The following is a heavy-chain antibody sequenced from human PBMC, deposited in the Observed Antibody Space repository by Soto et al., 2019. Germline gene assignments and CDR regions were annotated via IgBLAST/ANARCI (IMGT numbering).Heavy chain of an antibody. CDR3: ARLTYYDFWSGYYGSDYYYYMDV. Sequence: GASVKVSCKASGYTFTSYDINWVRQATGQGLEWMGWMNPNSGNTGYAQKFQGRVTMTRNTSISTAYMELSSLRSEDTAVYYCARLTYYDFWSGYYGSDYYYYMDVWGKGTTVTV. J-gene: IGHJ6*03. V-gene: IGHV1-8*01. CDR2: MNPNSGNT. CDR1: GYTFTSYD. D-gene: IGHD3-3*01.